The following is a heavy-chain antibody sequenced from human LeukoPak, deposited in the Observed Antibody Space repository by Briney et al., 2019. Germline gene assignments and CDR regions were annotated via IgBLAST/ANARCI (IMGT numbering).Heavy chain of an antibody. D-gene: IGHD2-8*01. V-gene: IGHV1-18*01. CDR3: ARDLFPLTAALDAFDT. Sequence: ASVKVSCKASGYTFTSYGISWVRQAPGQGLEWMGWISAYNGNANYAQKLQGRVTMTTDTSTSTAYMELRSLRSDDTAVYYCARDLFPLTAALDAFDTWGQGTMVTVSS. CDR2: ISAYNGNA. J-gene: IGHJ3*02. CDR1: GYTFTSYG.